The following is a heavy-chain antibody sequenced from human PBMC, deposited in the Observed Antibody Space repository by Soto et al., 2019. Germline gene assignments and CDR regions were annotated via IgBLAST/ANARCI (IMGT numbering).Heavy chain of an antibody. Sequence: QVQLQESGPGLVKPSETLSLTCAVSGGSISSNNWWSWVRQPPGKGLEWIGEIHHTGPINYNPSLKSRVTFSVDKSKNQLSLILISVTAADTAVYYCARHGGWLFDDWGQGTLVTVSS. CDR1: GGSISSNNW. D-gene: IGHD3-16*01. V-gene: IGHV4-4*02. CDR3: ARHGGWLFDD. J-gene: IGHJ4*02. CDR2: IHHTGPI.